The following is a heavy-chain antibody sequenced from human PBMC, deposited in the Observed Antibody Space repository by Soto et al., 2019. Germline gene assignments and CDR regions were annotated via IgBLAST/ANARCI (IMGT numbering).Heavy chain of an antibody. Sequence: LIRQPPGKGLGWIGRIFYGGRTYYNPCLKSRVTISVDTSESQLSLKLSSVTAADTAVYYCLIYASKNRVMIVTSGIGIWAQASVLSLYS. J-gene: IGHJ5*01. D-gene: IGHD3-22*01. CDR2: IFYGGRT. V-gene: IGHV4-39*01. CDR3: LIYASKNRVMIVTSGIGIWAQASVLSLYS.